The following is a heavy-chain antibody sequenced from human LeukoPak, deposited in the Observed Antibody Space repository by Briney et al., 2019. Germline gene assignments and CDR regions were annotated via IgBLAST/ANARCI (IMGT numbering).Heavy chain of an antibody. CDR1: GSTFSSYS. V-gene: IGHV3-21*01. Sequence: PGGSLRLSCAASGSTFSSYSMNWVRQAPGKGLEWVSSISSSSSYIYYADSVKGRFTISRDNAKNSLYLQMNSLRAEDTAVYYCARYAHSYYYYYMDVWGKGTTVTVSS. CDR3: ARYAHSYYYYYMDV. J-gene: IGHJ6*03. CDR2: ISSSSSYI.